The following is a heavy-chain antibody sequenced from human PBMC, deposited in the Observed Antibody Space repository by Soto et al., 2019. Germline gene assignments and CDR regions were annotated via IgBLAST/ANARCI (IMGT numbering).Heavy chain of an antibody. J-gene: IGHJ6*03. D-gene: IGHD6-6*01. CDR1: GGSISSYY. CDR3: ARGKESSSFYYYYYMDV. CDR2: IYYSGST. Sequence: PSETPSLTGTASGGSISSYYWSWFRQPPGKGLEWIGYIYYSGSTNYNPSLKSRVTISVDTSKNQFSLKLSSVTAADTAVYYFARGKESSSFYYYYYMDVWGKGTTVTVSS. V-gene: IGHV4-59*01.